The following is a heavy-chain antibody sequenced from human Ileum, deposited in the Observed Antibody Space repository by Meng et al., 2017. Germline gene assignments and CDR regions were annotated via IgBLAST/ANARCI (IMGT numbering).Heavy chain of an antibody. CDR1: GGSITSGGYY. CDR3: ARANGDYGNWLDP. CDR2: MYKGGTT. D-gene: IGHD4-17*01. V-gene: IGHV4-31*03. Sequence: QVQLQESGPGLVQPSQTLSLTCSVSGGSITSGGYYWTWIRQHPGKGLEYLGYMYKGGTTYYSPSLKSRVNISRDAPKNQFSLTLRSVTAADTAVYYCARANGDYGNWLDPWGQGTLVTVSS. J-gene: IGHJ5*02.